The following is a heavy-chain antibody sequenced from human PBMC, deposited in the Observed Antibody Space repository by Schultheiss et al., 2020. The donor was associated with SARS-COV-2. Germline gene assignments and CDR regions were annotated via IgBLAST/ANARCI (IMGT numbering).Heavy chain of an antibody. CDR2: ISYDGSNK. V-gene: IGHV3-30*03. CDR3: AQNIAAGSVT. Sequence: QAPGKGLEWVAVISYDGSNKYYADSVKGRFTISRDNSKNTLYLQMNSLRAEDTAVYYCAQNIAAGSVTWGQGTLVTVSS. D-gene: IGHD6-13*01. J-gene: IGHJ5*02.